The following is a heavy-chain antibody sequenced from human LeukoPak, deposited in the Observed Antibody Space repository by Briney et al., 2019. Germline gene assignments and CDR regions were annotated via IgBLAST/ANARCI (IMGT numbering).Heavy chain of an antibody. J-gene: IGHJ6*03. CDR2: IYTSGST. Sequence: SETLSLTCTVSGGSISSYYWSWIRQPAGKGLEWIGRIYTSGSTNYNPSLKSRVTMSVDTSKNQFSLKLSSVTAADTAVYYWAKDRVRLHNYYSYYMDVWAKGTTVTVSS. CDR3: AKDRVRLHNYYSYYMDV. V-gene: IGHV4-4*07. D-gene: IGHD1-14*01. CDR1: GGSISSYY.